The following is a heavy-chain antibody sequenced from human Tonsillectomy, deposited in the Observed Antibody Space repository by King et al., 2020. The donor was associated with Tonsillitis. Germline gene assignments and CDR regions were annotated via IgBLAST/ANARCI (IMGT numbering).Heavy chain of an antibody. CDR2: ISYDASKK. CDR1: GFTFESSA. Sequence: VQLVESGGGVVQPGGSLGLSCAASGFTFESSAMHWVRQAPGKGLEWVAVISYDASKKHYADSVKDRFTISRDNSKNTLYLQVNSLSAEDTAVYYCAKGPNTYWYFDLWGRGTLVTVSS. CDR3: AKGPNTYWYFDL. J-gene: IGHJ2*01. V-gene: IGHV3-30*18. D-gene: IGHD2/OR15-2a*01.